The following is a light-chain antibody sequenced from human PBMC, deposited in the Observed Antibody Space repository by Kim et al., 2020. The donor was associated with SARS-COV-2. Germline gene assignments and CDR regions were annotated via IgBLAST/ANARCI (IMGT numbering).Light chain of an antibody. Sequence: DIVMTQSPDSLAVSLGERATINCKSSRNILYSSNNKNYLAWYQQKPRQPPKLLIYWASTRESGVPDRFSGSGSGTDFTLTISGLQTEDVAIYYCQQYYSSPYTFGQGTKLEI. V-gene: IGKV4-1*01. CDR2: WAS. J-gene: IGKJ2*01. CDR1: RNILYSSNNKNY. CDR3: QQYYSSPYT.